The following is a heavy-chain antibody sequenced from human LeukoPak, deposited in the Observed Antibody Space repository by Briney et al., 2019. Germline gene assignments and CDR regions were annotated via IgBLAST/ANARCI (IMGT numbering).Heavy chain of an antibody. CDR1: GGSFSGYY. V-gene: IGHV4-34*01. CDR3: ARSYDSSGYSH. D-gene: IGHD3-22*01. Sequence: KPSETLSLTWAVYGGSFSGYYWSWIRQPPGKGLEWIGEINHSGSTNYNASLKSRVTISVDTSKNQFSLKLSSVTAADTAVYYCARSYDSSGYSHWGQGALVTVSS. J-gene: IGHJ4*02. CDR2: INHSGST.